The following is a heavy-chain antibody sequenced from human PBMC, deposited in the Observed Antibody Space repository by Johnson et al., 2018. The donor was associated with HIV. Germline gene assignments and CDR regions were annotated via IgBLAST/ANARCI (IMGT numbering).Heavy chain of an antibody. CDR3: ARDRGYCTNGVCYYDAFDI. J-gene: IGHJ3*02. CDR1: GFTFTDYY. D-gene: IGHD2-8*01. CDR2: ISSTASTI. V-gene: IGHV3-11*04. Sequence: QVQLVESGGGLGKPGGSLRLSCAASGFTFTDYYMSWLRQAPGKGLEWVSYISSTASTIYYADSVKGRFTISRDNAKNSLYLQMNSLRAEDTAVYYCARDRGYCTNGVCYYDAFDIWGQGTMVTVAA.